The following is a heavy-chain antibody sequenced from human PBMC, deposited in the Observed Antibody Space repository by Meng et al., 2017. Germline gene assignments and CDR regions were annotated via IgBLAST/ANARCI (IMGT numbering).Heavy chain of an antibody. Sequence: QVRLVESGGGVVQPGRSLRLSCAASGFTFSSYAMHWVRQAPGKGLEWVAVISYDGSNKYYADSVKGRFTISRDNSKNTLYLQMNSLRPEDTAVYYCLDEAPRSDYWGQGSLVTVSS. CDR2: ISYDGSNK. CDR1: GFTFSSYA. D-gene: IGHD1-1*01. CDR3: LDEAPRSDY. J-gene: IGHJ4*02. V-gene: IGHV3-30*07.